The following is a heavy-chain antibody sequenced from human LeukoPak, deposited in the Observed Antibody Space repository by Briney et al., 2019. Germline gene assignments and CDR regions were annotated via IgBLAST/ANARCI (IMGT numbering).Heavy chain of an antibody. D-gene: IGHD1-26*01. CDR1: GGSISSSSYY. V-gene: IGHV4-39*07. Sequence: PSETLSLTCTVSGGSISSSSYYWGWIRQPPGKGLEWIGSIYYSGSTNYNPSRKSRVTISVNTSKNQFSLKLSSVTAADTAVYYCARGPLVNSGFAYWGQGTLVTVSS. CDR3: ARGPLVNSGFAY. J-gene: IGHJ4*02. CDR2: IYYSGST.